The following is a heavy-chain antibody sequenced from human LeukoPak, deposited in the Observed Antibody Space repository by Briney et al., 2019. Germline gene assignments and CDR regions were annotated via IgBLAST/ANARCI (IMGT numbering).Heavy chain of an antibody. J-gene: IGHJ3*02. CDR3: ARAPTVTNAFDI. CDR1: GYSISSGYC. Sequence: SETLSLTCAVSGYSISSGYCWGWIRQPPGKGLEWIGSIYHSGSTYYNPSLKSRVTISVDTSKNQFSLKLSSVTAADTAVYYCARAPTVTNAFDIWGQGTMVTVSS. CDR2: IYHSGST. D-gene: IGHD4-17*01. V-gene: IGHV4-38-2*01.